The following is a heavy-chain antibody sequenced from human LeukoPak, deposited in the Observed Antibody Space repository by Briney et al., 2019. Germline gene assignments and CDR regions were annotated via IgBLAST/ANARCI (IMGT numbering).Heavy chain of an antibody. D-gene: IGHD3-3*01. V-gene: IGHV4-59*01. CDR3: ARVRFDAFDI. J-gene: IGHJ3*02. CDR2: IYYSGST. Sequence: SETLSLTCTVSGGSISSYYWSWLRQPPGKGLEWIGYIYYSGSTNYNPSLKSRVTISVDTSKNQFSLKLSSVTAADTAVYYCARVRFDAFDIWGQGTMVTVSS. CDR1: GGSISSYY.